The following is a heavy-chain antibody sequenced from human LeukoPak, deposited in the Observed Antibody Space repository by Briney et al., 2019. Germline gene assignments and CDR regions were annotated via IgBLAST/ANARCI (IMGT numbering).Heavy chain of an antibody. CDR1: GYTLTELS. CDR2: ISAYNGNT. CDR3: ARSSAYYYDSSGYYIPFDY. J-gene: IGHJ4*02. Sequence: ASVKVSCTVSGYTLTELSMHWVRQAPGQGLEWMGWISAYNGNTNYAQKVQGRVTMTTDASTSTAYMELRSLRSDDTAVYYCARSSAYYYDSSGYYIPFDYWGQGTLVTVSS. V-gene: IGHV1-18*01. D-gene: IGHD3-22*01.